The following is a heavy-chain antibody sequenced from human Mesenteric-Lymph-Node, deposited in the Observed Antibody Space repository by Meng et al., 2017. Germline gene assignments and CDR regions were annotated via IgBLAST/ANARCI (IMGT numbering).Heavy chain of an antibody. CDR3: ARVGAYCGGDCYHPR. V-gene: IGHV4-4*02. D-gene: IGHD2-21*02. CDR2: IYHSGST. Sequence: QEQTQQWGAGLLTPSGTLSLTCAVSGGSLSSRNWWSWVRQPPGKGLEWIGEIYHSGSTNYNPSLKSRVTISVDESKNQFSLRLSSVTAADTAVYYCARVGAYCGGDCYHPRWGQGTLVTVSS. J-gene: IGHJ4*02. CDR1: GGSLSSRNW.